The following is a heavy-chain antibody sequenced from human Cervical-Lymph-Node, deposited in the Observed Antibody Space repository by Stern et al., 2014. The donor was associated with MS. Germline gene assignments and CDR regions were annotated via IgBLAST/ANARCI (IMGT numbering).Heavy chain of an antibody. J-gene: IGHJ6*02. CDR2: IIPVFGAA. CDR1: GGTFSSQA. Sequence: VQLVESGAEVKKPASSVKVSCKASGGTFSSQAISWVRQAPGQGLEWLGGIIPVFGAAHYAQKFQGRVTITADESTSTAYMELRSLRSEDTAVYCCARDEIGQTTTHYYYYGMDVWGQGTTVTVSS. V-gene: IGHV1-69*01. CDR3: ARDEIGQTTTHYYYYGMDV. D-gene: IGHD1-1*01.